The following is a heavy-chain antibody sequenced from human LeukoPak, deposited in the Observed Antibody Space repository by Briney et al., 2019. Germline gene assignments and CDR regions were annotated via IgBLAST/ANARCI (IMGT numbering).Heavy chain of an antibody. J-gene: IGHJ6*03. V-gene: IGHV4-34*01. D-gene: IGHD6-25*01. Sequence: PSETLSLTCDVYGGSFSGYYWSWIRQPSEKGLEWIGEINHSGSTNYNPSLKSRVTISIDTSKNQFSLRLSSVTAADTAVYYCARASYSSVPSYYYYYYMDVWGKGTTVTVSS. CDR2: INHSGST. CDR3: ARASYSSVPSYYYYYYMDV. CDR1: GGSFSGYY.